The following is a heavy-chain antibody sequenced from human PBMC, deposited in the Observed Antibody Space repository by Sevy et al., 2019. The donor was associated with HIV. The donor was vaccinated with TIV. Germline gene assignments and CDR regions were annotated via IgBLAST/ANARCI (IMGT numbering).Heavy chain of an antibody. Sequence: ASVKVSCKASGYTLSTSGITWVRQAPGQGLEWVGWSNPNHDPDYAQSLQGRLTMTTDTSTSTAYMELRSLTSGDTAVYYCARVNYDFSSGYDFAYWFDPWGQGTLVTVSS. V-gene: IGHV1-18*01. J-gene: IGHJ5*02. CDR1: GYTLSTSG. CDR2: SNPNHDP. D-gene: IGHD3-3*01. CDR3: ARVNYDFSSGYDFAYWFDP.